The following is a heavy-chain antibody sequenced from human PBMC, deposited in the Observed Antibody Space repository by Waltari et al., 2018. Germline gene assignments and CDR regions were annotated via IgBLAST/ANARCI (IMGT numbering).Heavy chain of an antibody. CDR3: AANYDSSGYYYVSWSPEYFQH. CDR1: GGTFSSYA. CDR2: IIPIFGTA. V-gene: IGHV1-69*08. Sequence: QVQLVQSGAEVKKPGSSVKVSCKASGGTFSSYAISWVRQAPGQGLEWMGRIIPIFGTANYAQKFQGRVTITADKSTSTAYMELSSLRSEYTAVYYCAANYDSSGYYYVSWSPEYFQHWGQGTLVTVSS. J-gene: IGHJ1*01. D-gene: IGHD3-22*01.